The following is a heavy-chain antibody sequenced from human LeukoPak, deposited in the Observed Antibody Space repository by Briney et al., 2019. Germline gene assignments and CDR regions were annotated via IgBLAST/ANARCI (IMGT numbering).Heavy chain of an antibody. CDR3: AKSLATSISSSHDY. J-gene: IGHJ4*02. D-gene: IGHD2-2*01. CDR1: GFTFSSYG. Sequence: GGTLRLSCAASGFTFSSYGMSWVRQAPGKGLEWVSAISGSGGSTYYADSVKGRFTISRDNSKNTLYLQMNSLRTEDTAVYYCAKSLATSISSSHDYWGQGTLVTVSS. V-gene: IGHV3-23*01. CDR2: ISGSGGST.